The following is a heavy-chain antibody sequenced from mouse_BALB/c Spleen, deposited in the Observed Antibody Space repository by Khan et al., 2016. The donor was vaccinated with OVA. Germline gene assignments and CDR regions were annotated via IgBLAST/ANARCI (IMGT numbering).Heavy chain of an antibody. CDR3: TNHGSSSAWVTY. D-gene: IGHD1-1*01. J-gene: IGHJ3*01. Sequence: VQLQQSGAELAKPGASVKMSCKASGYTFTSYWMHWVKQRPGKGLEWIGYINPSTDYTEYNQTFKDKATLTADKSSSTAYMQLTSLTSEDSAVYYCTNHGSSSAWVTYWGQGTLVTVSA. V-gene: IGHV1-7*01. CDR2: INPSTDYT. CDR1: GYTFTSYW.